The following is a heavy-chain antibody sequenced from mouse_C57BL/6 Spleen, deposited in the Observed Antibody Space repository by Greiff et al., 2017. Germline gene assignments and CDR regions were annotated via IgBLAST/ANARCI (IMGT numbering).Heavy chain of an antibody. CDR2: ISSGGSYT. V-gene: IGHV5-6*01. CDR3: ARKKGTPYYLDY. J-gene: IGHJ2*01. D-gene: IGHD3-3*01. CDR1: GFTFSSYG. Sequence: EVQLVESGGDLVKPGGSLKLSCAASGFTFSSYGMSWVRQTPDKRLEWVATISSGGSYTYYPDSVKGRFTLSRDNAKNTLYLQMSSLKSEDTAMYYCARKKGTPYYLDYWGQGTTLTVSS.